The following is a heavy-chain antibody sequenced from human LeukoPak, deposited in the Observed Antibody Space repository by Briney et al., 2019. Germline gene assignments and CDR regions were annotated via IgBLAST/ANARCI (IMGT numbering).Heavy chain of an antibody. CDR3: AKGTIRYCSSTGCYIDY. V-gene: IGHV3-30*02. Sequence: GGSLRLSCAASGFTFSSYGMHWVRQAPGKGLEWVALIQYDGSNKYYADSVKGRFTISRDNSKNTLYLQMNSLRAEDTAVYYCAKGTIRYCSSTGCYIDYWGQGTPVTVSS. J-gene: IGHJ4*02. CDR2: IQYDGSNK. CDR1: GFTFSSYG. D-gene: IGHD2-2*01.